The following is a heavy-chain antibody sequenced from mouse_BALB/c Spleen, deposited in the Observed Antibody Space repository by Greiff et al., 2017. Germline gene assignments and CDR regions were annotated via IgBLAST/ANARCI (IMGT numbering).Heavy chain of an antibody. CDR3: ARENWYFDV. J-gene: IGHJ1*01. Sequence: EVQVVESGPELVKPGASVKMSCKASGYTFTSYVMHWVKQKPGQGLEWIGYINPYNDGTKYNEKFKGKATLTSDKSSSTAYMELSSLTSEDSAVYYCARENWYFDVWGAGTTVTVSS. CDR1: GYTFTSYV. CDR2: INPYNDGT. V-gene: IGHV1-14*01.